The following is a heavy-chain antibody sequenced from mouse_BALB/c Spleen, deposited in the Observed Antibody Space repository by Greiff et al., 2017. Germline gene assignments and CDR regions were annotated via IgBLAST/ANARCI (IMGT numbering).Heavy chain of an antibody. V-gene: IGHV5-6-5*01. D-gene: IGHD2-14*01. Sequence: EVQLVESGGGLVKPGGSLKLSCAASGFTFSSYAMSWVRQTPEKRLEWVASISSGGSTYYPDSVKGRFTISRDNARNILYLQMSSLRSEDTAMYYCARIGYYRYAFYAMDYWGQGTSVTVSS. CDR3: ARIGYYRYAFYAMDY. J-gene: IGHJ4*01. CDR1: GFTFSSYA. CDR2: ISSGGST.